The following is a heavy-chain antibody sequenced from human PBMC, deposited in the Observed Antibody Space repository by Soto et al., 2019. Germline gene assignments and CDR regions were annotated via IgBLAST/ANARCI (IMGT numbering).Heavy chain of an antibody. J-gene: IGHJ4*02. CDR1: GYIFTSYG. CDR2: INAHNGNT. D-gene: IGHD3-22*01. V-gene: IGHV1-18*01. Sequence: ASVKVSCKTSGYIFTSYGISWVRQAPGQGLEWMGWINAHNGNTNYPQKVQGRVTVTTDTSTSTAYMELRGLRSDDTAVYYCARDHAYLWDSSGPSSDYWGQGTLVTVSS. CDR3: ARDHAYLWDSSGPSSDY.